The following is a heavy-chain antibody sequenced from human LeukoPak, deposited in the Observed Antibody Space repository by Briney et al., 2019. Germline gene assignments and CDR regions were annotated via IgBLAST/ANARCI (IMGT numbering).Heavy chain of an antibody. J-gene: IGHJ4*02. CDR1: EFSFNNYW. D-gene: IGHD7-27*01. CDR3: ARGGGESSFY. CDR2: IKEDGSEK. Sequence: PGGSLRLSCVASEFSFNNYWMTWVRQAPGKGLEWVANIKEDGSEKYYGDSVKGRFTISRDNAKNSVFLEMNSLRDEDTAVYYCARGGGESSFYWGQGTLVIVSP. V-gene: IGHV3-7*04.